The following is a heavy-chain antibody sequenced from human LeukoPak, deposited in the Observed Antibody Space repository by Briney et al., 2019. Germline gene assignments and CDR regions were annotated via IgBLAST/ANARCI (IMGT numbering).Heavy chain of an antibody. CDR2: LYSSGTT. V-gene: IGHV4-4*07. J-gene: IGHJ3*02. D-gene: IGHD3-10*01. CDR3: ARIPLVWSSPKGAFDI. CDR1: DGFINGYY. Sequence: SETLSLSCSISDGFINGYYWTWIRQPAGKGLEWIGRLYSSGTTYYNPSLQSRVTMSLDTSKSQFSLNLSSVTAADTAVYYCARIPLVWSSPKGAFDIWGQGTMVTVSS.